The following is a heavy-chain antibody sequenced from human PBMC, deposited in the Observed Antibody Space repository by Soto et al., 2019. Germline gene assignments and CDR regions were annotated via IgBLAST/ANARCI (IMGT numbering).Heavy chain of an antibody. Sequence: QITLQESAPVLVRPTETLTLTCTYSGFSLSTSGVGVGWVRQSPGKALEWLAVIYWDDDKRYMPSLQNRLTISKDTSRNQVVLAMINMDPVDTATYYCVRRGSEMAAIDYWGQGTLVTVSS. CDR1: GFSLSTSGVG. D-gene: IGHD6-19*01. CDR3: VRRGSEMAAIDY. V-gene: IGHV2-5*02. CDR2: IYWDDDK. J-gene: IGHJ4*02.